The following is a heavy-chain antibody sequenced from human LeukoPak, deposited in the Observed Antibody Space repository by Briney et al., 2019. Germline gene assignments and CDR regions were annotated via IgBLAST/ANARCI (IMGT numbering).Heavy chain of an antibody. J-gene: IGHJ2*01. CDR1: GDSVSSNSAA. CDR3: ARDGSSNWGSYDL. D-gene: IGHD7-27*01. Sequence: SQNLSLNCAISGDSVSSNSAAWNWIRQSPSRGLEWLGRTYYKSKWYYDYAVSVKSRITINPDTSKNQFSLQLNSVTPEDTAVYYCARDGSSNWGSYDLWGRGTLVTVSS. CDR2: TYYKSKWYY. V-gene: IGHV6-1*01.